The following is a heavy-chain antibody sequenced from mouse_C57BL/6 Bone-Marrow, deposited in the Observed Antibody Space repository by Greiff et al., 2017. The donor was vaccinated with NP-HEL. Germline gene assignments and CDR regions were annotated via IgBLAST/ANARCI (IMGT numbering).Heavy chain of an antibody. V-gene: IGHV1-64*01. CDR3: ARKGANPHLYWYFDV. CDR1: GYTFTSYW. Sequence: VQLQQPGAELVKPGASVKLSCKASGYTFTSYWMHWVKQRPGQGLEWIGMIHPNSGSTNYNEKFKSKATLTVDKSSSTAYMQLSSLTSEDSAVYYCARKGANPHLYWYFDVWGTGTTVTVSS. CDR2: IHPNSGST. D-gene: IGHD6-1*01. J-gene: IGHJ1*03.